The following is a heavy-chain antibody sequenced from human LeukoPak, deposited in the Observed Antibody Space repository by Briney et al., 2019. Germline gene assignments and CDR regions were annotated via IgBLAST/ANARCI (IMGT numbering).Heavy chain of an antibody. CDR3: ARLCRAYCGGDSI. Sequence: SETLSLTCTVSGGSISSGGYYWSWIRQPPGKGLEWIGYIYYSGSTNYNPSLKSRVTISVDTSKNQFSLKLSSVTAADTAVYYCARLCRAYCGGDSIWGQGTMVTVSS. CDR1: GGSISSGGYY. D-gene: IGHD2-21*02. J-gene: IGHJ3*02. CDR2: IYYSGST. V-gene: IGHV4-61*08.